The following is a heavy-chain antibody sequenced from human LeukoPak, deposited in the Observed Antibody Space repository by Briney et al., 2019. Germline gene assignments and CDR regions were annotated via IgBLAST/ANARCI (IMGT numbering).Heavy chain of an antibody. CDR1: GFTVSSSY. D-gene: IGHD1-1*01. CDR2: ISGRGSST. CDR3: AKALNWNPDYYHYGLDV. J-gene: IGHJ6*02. Sequence: GGSLRLSCAASGFTVSSSYISWVRQAPGKGLEWVSGISGRGSSTYYADSVKGRFTISRDNSKDTLYLQMNTLRAEDTALYYCAKALNWNPDYYHYGLDVWGQGTTVTVSS. V-gene: IGHV3-23*01.